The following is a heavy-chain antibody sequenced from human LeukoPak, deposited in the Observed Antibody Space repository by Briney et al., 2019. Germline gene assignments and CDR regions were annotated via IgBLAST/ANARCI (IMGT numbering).Heavy chain of an antibody. Sequence: SETLSLTCAVSGGSFNSYYWSWIRQPPGKGLEWIGYIYYTGGTNYNPSLKGRLTISLDTSKNQFSLRLTSVTAADTAVCYCARVGRYCGSDCYLDYWGRGTQVTVSS. CDR3: ARVGRYCGSDCYLDY. CDR1: GGSFNSYY. D-gene: IGHD2-21*02. J-gene: IGHJ4*02. CDR2: IYYTGGT. V-gene: IGHV4-59*01.